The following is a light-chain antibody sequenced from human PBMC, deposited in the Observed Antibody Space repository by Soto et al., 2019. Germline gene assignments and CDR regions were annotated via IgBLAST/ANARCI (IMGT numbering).Light chain of an antibody. CDR3: LQGTHWPLT. CDR2: KVS. J-gene: IGKJ4*01. Sequence: DVVMTQSPLSLPVTLGQPASISCRSSQSLVYSDGNTYLNWFQQRPGQSPRRLIYKVSNRDSGVQDSSSGSGSGTNFTLKISRVEAEEFGMNYCLQGTHWPLTSGDVTKVEIK. CDR1: QSLVYSDGNTY. V-gene: IGKV2-30*01.